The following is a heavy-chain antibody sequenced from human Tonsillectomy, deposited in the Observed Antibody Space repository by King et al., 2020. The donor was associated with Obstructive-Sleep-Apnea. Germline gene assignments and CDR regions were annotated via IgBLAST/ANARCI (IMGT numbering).Heavy chain of an antibody. V-gene: IGHV5-51*01. CDR2: IYPDDFDT. D-gene: IGHD1-14*01. CDR3: SGGMDH. J-gene: IGHJ1*01. CDR1: GYTFTNYW. Sequence: VQLVESGAEVRKPGESLKISCKGSGYTFTNYWIAWVRQMPGKGLEWMGIIYPDDFDTRYSPSFQGQVTISADKSISTAFLQWSSLKASDTAMYYCSGGMDHWGQGTLATAPS.